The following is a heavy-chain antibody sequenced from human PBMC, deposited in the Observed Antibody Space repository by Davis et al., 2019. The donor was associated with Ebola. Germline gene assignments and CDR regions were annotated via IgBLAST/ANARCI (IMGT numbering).Heavy chain of an antibody. CDR3: AKDQRGYTFGYTGLAAFDI. Sequence: SETLSLTCIVSGGSISSSGYSWSWIRQPPGKGLEWIGFISYSGTTLYNPSLRGRVSISADTSKNQFSLKLPSVTAADTAVYYCAKDQRGYTFGYTGLAAFDIWGQGTMVTVSS. V-gene: IGHV4-30-4*07. J-gene: IGHJ3*02. CDR1: GGSISSSGYS. D-gene: IGHD5-18*01. CDR2: ISYSGTT.